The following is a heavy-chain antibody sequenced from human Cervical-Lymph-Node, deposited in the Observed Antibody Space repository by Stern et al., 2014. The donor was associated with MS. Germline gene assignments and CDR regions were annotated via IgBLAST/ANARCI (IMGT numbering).Heavy chain of an antibody. Sequence: EVHLVESGTEVKKPGESLKISCKGSGYNFSKYWIGWVRQMPGKGLEWMGVIYPDDSDTRYSPSFQGQVTISAEKSISTAFLQWSSLQASDTAMYYCVRLKDSLTRGTYFDSWGQGMLVTVSS. D-gene: IGHD4-17*01. CDR3: VRLKDSLTRGTYFDS. J-gene: IGHJ4*02. V-gene: IGHV5-51*03. CDR1: GYNFSKYW. CDR2: IYPDDSDT.